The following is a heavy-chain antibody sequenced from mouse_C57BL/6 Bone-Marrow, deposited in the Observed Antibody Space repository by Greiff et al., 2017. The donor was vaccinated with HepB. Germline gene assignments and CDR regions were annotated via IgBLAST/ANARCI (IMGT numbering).Heavy chain of an antibody. CDR3: ASPSFAY. Sequence: VQLQQSGPELVKPGASVKISCKASGYTFTDSYMNWVKQSHGKSLEWIGDINPNNGGTSYNQKFKGKATLTVDKSSSTAYMELRSLTSEDSAVYYCASPSFAYWGQGTLVTVSA. CDR2: INPNNGGT. V-gene: IGHV1-26*01. J-gene: IGHJ3*01. CDR1: GYTFTDSY.